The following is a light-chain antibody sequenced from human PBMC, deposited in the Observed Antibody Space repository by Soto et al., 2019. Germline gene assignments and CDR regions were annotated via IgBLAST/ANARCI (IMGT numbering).Light chain of an antibody. CDR1: QSISSW. V-gene: IGKV1-5*03. CDR3: QQYNNYWT. Sequence: DIQMTQSPSTLSASVGDRVTITCRASQSISSWLAWYQQKPGKAPKVLIYKASNLESGVPSRFSGSGSGTEVTLTISSLQPDDFATYYCQQYNNYWTFGQGTKVELK. J-gene: IGKJ1*01. CDR2: KAS.